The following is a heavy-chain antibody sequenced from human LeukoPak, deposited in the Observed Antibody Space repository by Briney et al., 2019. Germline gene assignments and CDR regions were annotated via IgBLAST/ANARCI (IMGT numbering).Heavy chain of an antibody. J-gene: IGHJ6*03. CDR3: ASNSGYDFSRWYDSPYYYYMDV. D-gene: IGHD5-12*01. Sequence: GESLKISCKGSGYRFTSYWIGWVRQMPGKGLEWMGIIYPGDSDTRYSPSFQGQVTISADKSISTAYLQWSSLKASDTAMYYCASNSGYDFSRWYDSPYYYYMDVWGKGTTVTVSS. CDR1: GYRFTSYW. V-gene: IGHV5-51*01. CDR2: IYPGDSDT.